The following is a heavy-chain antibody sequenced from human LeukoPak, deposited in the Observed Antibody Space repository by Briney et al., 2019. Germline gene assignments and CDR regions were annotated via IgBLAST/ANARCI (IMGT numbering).Heavy chain of an antibody. CDR1: GFTFSSYG. J-gene: IGHJ4*02. D-gene: IGHD1-26*01. V-gene: IGHV3-33*01. CDR3: AREAAMGATARPRSPSFDY. CDR2: IWYDGSNK. Sequence: GRSLRLSCAASGFTFSSYGMHWVRQAPGKGLEWVAVIWYDGSNKYYADSVKGRFTISRDNSKNTLYLQMNSLRAEDTAVYYCAREAAMGATARPRSPSFDYWGQGTLVTVSS.